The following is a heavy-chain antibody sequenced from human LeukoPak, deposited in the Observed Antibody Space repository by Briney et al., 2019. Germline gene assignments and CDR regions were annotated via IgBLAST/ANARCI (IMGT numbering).Heavy chain of an antibody. J-gene: IGHJ6*03. Sequence: GGSLRLSCAASGFTFSSYEMNWVRQAPGKGLEWVSYISSSGSTIYYAGSVKGRFTISRDNAKNSLYLQMNSLRAEDTAVYYCARGQQWLEYYYYYYYMDVWGKGTTVTISS. D-gene: IGHD6-19*01. V-gene: IGHV3-48*03. CDR3: ARGQQWLEYYYYYYYMDV. CDR1: GFTFSSYE. CDR2: ISSSGSTI.